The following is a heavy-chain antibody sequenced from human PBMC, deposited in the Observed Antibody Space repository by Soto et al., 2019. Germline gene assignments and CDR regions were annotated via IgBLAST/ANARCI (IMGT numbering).Heavy chain of an antibody. V-gene: IGHV1-18*01. Sequence: ASVKVSCKASVYTFTSYGISWVRQAPGQGLEWMGWISAYSGSTNYAQKLQGRVTMTTDTSTNTAYMELRSLRSDDTAVYYCARLGGYYQSIDPWGQGTLVTVSS. CDR3: ARLGGYYQSIDP. J-gene: IGHJ5*02. CDR2: ISAYSGST. D-gene: IGHD3-22*01. CDR1: VYTFTSYG.